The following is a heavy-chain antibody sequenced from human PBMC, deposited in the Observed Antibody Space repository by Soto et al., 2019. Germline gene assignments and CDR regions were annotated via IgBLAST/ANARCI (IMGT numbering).Heavy chain of an antibody. CDR2: IYYSGST. CDR3: ASHDYDILTGYPGFDY. Sequence: SETLSLTCTVSGGSISSSIYYWGWIRQPPGKGLEWIGSIYYSGSTYYNPSLKSRVTISVDTSKNQFSLKLSSVTAADTAVYYCASHDYDILTGYPGFDYWGQGPLVTVSS. J-gene: IGHJ4*02. CDR1: GGSISSSIYY. V-gene: IGHV4-39*01. D-gene: IGHD3-9*01.